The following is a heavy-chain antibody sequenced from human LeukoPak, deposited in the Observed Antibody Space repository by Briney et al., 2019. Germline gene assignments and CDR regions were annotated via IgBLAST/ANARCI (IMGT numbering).Heavy chain of an antibody. CDR1: GFNFGSYW. CDR3: ATLVGAATPVDY. V-gene: IGHV3-74*03. J-gene: IGHJ4*02. CDR2: INGDGSGT. Sequence: SGGSLRLSCAASGFNFGSYWIHWVRQAPGKGLVWVSGINGDGSGTMYADSVRGRFTISRDNAKNTLYVQMNGLSGEDTGVYYCATLVGAATPVDYWGQGTLVTVSS. D-gene: IGHD1-26*01.